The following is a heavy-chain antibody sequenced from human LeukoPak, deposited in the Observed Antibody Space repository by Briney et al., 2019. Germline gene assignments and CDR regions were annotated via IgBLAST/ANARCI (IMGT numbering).Heavy chain of an antibody. CDR3: AEWELLPTADY. D-gene: IGHD1-26*01. CDR1: GFNFRNYG. J-gene: IGHJ4*02. Sequence: GGSLRLPCAASGFNFRNYGIHWVRQAPGKGLEWVAFILYDGSKTYYADSVKGRFTISRDNSKNTLYLQMNSLRDDDTAVYYCAEWELLPTADYWGQGTLVTVSS. V-gene: IGHV3-30*02. CDR2: ILYDGSKT.